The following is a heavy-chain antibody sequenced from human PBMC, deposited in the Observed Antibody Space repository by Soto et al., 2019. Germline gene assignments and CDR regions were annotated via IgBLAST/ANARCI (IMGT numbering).Heavy chain of an antibody. CDR1: GFTFSTYA. V-gene: IGHV3-23*01. Sequence: GSLRLSCAAAGFTFSTYAMSWVRQAPGKGLEWVSGISGSGGSTYYADSVKGRFTISRDNSKNTLYLQMNSLRAEDTAVYYCATAPNYDFWSGYSNWFDPWGQGTLVTVSS. J-gene: IGHJ5*02. CDR2: ISGSGGST. CDR3: ATAPNYDFWSGYSNWFDP. D-gene: IGHD3-3*01.